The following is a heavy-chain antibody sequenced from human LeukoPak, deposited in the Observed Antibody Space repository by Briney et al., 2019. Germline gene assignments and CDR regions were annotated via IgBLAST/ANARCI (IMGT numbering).Heavy chain of an antibody. J-gene: IGHJ6*02. D-gene: IGHD2-15*01. CDR1: GFTVSSNY. V-gene: IGHV3-53*01. CDR3: ARDEVVAAPNYFGMVV. CDR2: IYSGGTT. Sequence: PGGSLRLSCAASGFTVSSNYMSWVRQAPGKGLEWVSVIYSGGTTYYADSVKSRFTISRDNSKHTLYLQMNSLRVEDTAVYYCARDEVVAAPNYFGMVVWGQGTTVSVSS.